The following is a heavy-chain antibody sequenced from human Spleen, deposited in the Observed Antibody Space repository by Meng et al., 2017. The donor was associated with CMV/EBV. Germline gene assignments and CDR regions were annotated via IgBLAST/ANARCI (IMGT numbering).Heavy chain of an antibody. CDR1: GFTFSFYT. J-gene: IGHJ4*02. CDR3: ARGVRGGPRIFGVEVIDY. Sequence: LSLTCAASGFTFSFYTIHWVRQAPGKGLEWVTLISYDGSNEYYADSVKGRFTISRDNSKNTLYLQMNSLRGEDTAVYYCARGVRGGPRIFGVEVIDYWGQGTLVTVSS. D-gene: IGHD3-3*01. CDR2: ISYDGSNE. V-gene: IGHV3-30*04.